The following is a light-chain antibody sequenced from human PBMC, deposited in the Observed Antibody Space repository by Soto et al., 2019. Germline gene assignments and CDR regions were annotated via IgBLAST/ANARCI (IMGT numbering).Light chain of an antibody. CDR3: QQRTNWPI. Sequence: EIVLTQSPATLSLSPVERATLSCRASQSVSSTYVAWYQQKSGQAPRLLIYGASSRATGIPVRFSGSGSGTDFTLTISSLEPEDFAVYYCQQRTNWPIFGQGTRLEI. CDR1: QSVSSTY. V-gene: IGKV3-11*01. J-gene: IGKJ5*01. CDR2: GAS.